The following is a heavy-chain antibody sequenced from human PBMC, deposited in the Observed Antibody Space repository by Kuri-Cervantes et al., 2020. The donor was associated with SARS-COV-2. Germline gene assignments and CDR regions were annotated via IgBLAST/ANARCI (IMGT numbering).Heavy chain of an antibody. V-gene: IGHV3-49*04. CDR3: TGGSYYFNY. Sequence: GESLKISCAASGFTFSSYGMHWVRQAPGKGLEWVGFIRSKAYGGTTEYAASVKGRFTISRDDSKSIAYLQMNSLKTEDTAVYYCTGGSYYFNYWGQGTLVTVSS. J-gene: IGHJ4*02. CDR2: IRSKAYGGTT. CDR1: GFTFSSYG. D-gene: IGHD1-26*01.